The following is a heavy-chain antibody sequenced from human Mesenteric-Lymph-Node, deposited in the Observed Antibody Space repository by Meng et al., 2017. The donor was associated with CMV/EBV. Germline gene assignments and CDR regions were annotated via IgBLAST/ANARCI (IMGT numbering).Heavy chain of an antibody. J-gene: IGHJ4*02. Sequence: TYGFTFSSYDMSWVRQAPGKGLEWVSGISGSGGSTYYADSVKGRFTISRDNSKNTLYLQMNSLRVKDTAVYYCAKDRNWGPSYFDYWGQGTLVTVSS. CDR2: ISGSGGST. V-gene: IGHV3-23*01. CDR3: AKDRNWGPSYFDY. CDR1: GFTFSSYD. D-gene: IGHD7-27*01.